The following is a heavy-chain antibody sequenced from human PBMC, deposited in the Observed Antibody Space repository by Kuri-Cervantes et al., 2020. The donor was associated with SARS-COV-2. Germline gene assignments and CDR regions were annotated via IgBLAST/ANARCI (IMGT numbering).Heavy chain of an antibody. D-gene: IGHD4-17*01. Sequence: SVKVSCKASGGTFSSYAISWVRQAPGQGLEWMGGIIPIFGIANYAQKFQGRVTITADKSTSTAYMELSSLRSEDTAVYYCARPKNYGDSHFDYWGQGTLVTVSS. CDR3: ARPKNYGDSHFDY. CDR2: IIPIFGIA. CDR1: GGTFSSYA. J-gene: IGHJ4*02. V-gene: IGHV1-69*10.